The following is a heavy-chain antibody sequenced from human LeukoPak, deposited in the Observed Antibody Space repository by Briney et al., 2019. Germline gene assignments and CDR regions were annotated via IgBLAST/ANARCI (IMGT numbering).Heavy chain of an antibody. J-gene: IGHJ3*02. CDR3: ARAEQVSVGDKDAFDI. D-gene: IGHD3-16*01. V-gene: IGHV4-4*08. CDR1: GGSISSYY. CDR2: IYTSGST. Sequence: SETLSLTCTVSGGSISSYYWSWIRQPPGKGLEWIGYIYTSGSTNYNPSLKSRVTMSVDTSKNQFSLKLSSVTAADTAVYYCARAEQVSVGDKDAFDIWGQGTMVTVSS.